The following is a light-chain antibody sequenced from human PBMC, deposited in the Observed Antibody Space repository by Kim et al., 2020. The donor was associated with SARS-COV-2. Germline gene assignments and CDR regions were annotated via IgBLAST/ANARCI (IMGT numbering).Light chain of an antibody. CDR2: YDS. Sequence: SYELTQPPSVSVAPGKTARITCGGNNIGSKSVHWYQQKPGQAPVLVIYYDSDRPSGIPERFSGSNSGNTATLTISRVEAGDEADYYCQVWDSSSDLPNWVFGGGTQLTVL. CDR3: QVWDSSSDLPNWV. V-gene: IGLV3-21*04. J-gene: IGLJ3*02. CDR1: NIGSKS.